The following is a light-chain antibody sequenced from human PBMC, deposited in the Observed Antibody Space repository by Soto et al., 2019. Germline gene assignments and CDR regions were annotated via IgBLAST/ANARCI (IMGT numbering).Light chain of an antibody. V-gene: IGKV3-20*01. Sequence: EIVLTQSPATLSLSPGERATLSCRASQSVSSYLAWYQQKPGQAPRLLIYGASSRATGIPDRFSGSGSGTDFTLTISRLEPEDSAVYYCQQYGSSLFGPGTKVDIK. J-gene: IGKJ3*01. CDR1: QSVSSY. CDR3: QQYGSSL. CDR2: GAS.